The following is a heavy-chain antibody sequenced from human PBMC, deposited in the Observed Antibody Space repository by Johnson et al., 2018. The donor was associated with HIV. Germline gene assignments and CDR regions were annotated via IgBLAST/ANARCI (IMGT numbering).Heavy chain of an antibody. J-gene: IGHJ3*02. CDR2: ISGSGGGT. V-gene: IGHV3-9*01. Sequence: VQLVESGGGLVQPGRSLRLSCAASGFTFDDYAMHWVRQAPGKGLEWVSGISGSGGGTYYADSVEGRFTISRDNAKNSLYLQMNSLRAEDTAVYYCARNGLIPAAKGVAFDIWGQGTTVTVSS. CDR1: GFTFDDYA. D-gene: IGHD2-2*01. CDR3: ARNGLIPAAKGVAFDI.